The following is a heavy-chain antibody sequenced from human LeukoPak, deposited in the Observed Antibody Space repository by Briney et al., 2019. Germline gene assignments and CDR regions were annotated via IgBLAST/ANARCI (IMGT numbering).Heavy chain of an antibody. J-gene: IGHJ6*02. D-gene: IGHD5-18*01. Sequence: SETLSFTCTVSGGSISSYYWSWIRQPPGKGLEWIGYIYYSGSTNYNPSLKSRVTISVDTSKNQFSLKLSSVTAADTAVYYCARAGSGYSYGYYYYGMDVWGQGTTVTVSS. CDR3: ARAGSGYSYGYYYYGMDV. CDR2: IYYSGST. CDR1: GGSISSYY. V-gene: IGHV4-59*01.